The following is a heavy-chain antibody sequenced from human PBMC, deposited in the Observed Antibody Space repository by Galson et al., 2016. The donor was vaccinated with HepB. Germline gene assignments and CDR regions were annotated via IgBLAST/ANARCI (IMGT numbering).Heavy chain of an antibody. J-gene: IGHJ4*02. CDR2: IYYSGST. Sequence: SETLSLTCTVSGGSISSSFSYWGWIRQPPGKGLEWIGSIYYSGSTYYNPSLKSRVTISVDTSKNQFSLKLNSVTAADTAAYYCARRSTGAGEIDYWGQGTLVTVSS. CDR1: GGSISSSFSY. D-gene: IGHD3-16*01. CDR3: ARRSTGAGEIDY. V-gene: IGHV4-39*01.